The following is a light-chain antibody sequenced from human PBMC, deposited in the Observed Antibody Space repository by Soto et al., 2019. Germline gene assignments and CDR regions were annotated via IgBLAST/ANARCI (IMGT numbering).Light chain of an antibody. Sequence: DIQMTQSPSSLSASVGDSVTITCQASQDLSNYLNWYQQKPGKAPKLLIYDASNVETEVPSRFSGSGSGTAFTFTISSLQPEDIATYYCQQDYNLPLFGPGTKVDIK. J-gene: IGKJ3*01. V-gene: IGKV1-33*01. CDR1: QDLSNY. CDR3: QQDYNLPL. CDR2: DAS.